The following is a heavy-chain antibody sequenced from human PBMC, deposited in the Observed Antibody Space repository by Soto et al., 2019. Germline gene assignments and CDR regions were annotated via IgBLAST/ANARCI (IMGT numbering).Heavy chain of an antibody. Sequence: EASVKVSCKASGGTFSSYAISWVRQAPGQGLEWMGGIIPIFGTANYAQKFQGRVTITADESTSTAYMELSSLRSEDTAVYYCARVKLYYDSSGYSTDNYYYYGMDVWGQGTTVTVSS. CDR2: IIPIFGTA. V-gene: IGHV1-69*13. D-gene: IGHD3-22*01. CDR3: ARVKLYYDSSGYSTDNYYYYGMDV. CDR1: GGTFSSYA. J-gene: IGHJ6*02.